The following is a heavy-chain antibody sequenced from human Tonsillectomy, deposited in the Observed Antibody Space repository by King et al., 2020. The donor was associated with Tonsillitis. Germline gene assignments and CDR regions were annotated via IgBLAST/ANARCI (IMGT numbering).Heavy chain of an antibody. V-gene: IGHV3-9*01. CDR1: GFTFHDYG. CDR2: LTWNGGYI. D-gene: IGHD6-6*01. CDR3: VKSCHRNSSSTPYFQH. J-gene: IGHJ1*01. Sequence: DVQLVESGGGLVQPGRSLRLACAASGFTFHDYGMHWVRQAPGKGLEWVSGLTWNGGYIGYGDSVRGRFTISRDNARGSLFLQMHSLRAEDTAVYFCVKSCHRNSSSTPYFQHWGQGTVVTVS.